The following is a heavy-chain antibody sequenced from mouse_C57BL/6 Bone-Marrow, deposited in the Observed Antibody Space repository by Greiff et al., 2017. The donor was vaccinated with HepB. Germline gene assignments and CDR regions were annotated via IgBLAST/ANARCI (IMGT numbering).Heavy chain of an antibody. CDR2: IYPRSGNT. D-gene: IGHD1-1*01. J-gene: IGHJ1*03. CDR1: GYTFTSYG. V-gene: IGHV1-81*01. CDR3: ARGYYGSRRYWYFDV. Sequence: QVQLQQSGAELARPGASVKLSCKASGYTFTSYGISWVKQRTGQGLEWIGEIYPRSGNTYYNEKFKGKATLTADKSSSTAYMELRSLTSEDSAVYFCARGYYGSRRYWYFDVWGTGTTVTVSS.